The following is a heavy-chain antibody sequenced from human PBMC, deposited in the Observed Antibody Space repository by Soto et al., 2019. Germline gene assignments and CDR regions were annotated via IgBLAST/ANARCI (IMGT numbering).Heavy chain of an antibody. CDR1: GGSIISYY. CDR2: IYYSGST. Sequence: SETLSLTCTVSGGSIISYYCSFIRQPPGKGLEWIGYIYYSGSTNYNPSLKSRVTISVDTSKNQFSLKLSSVTAADTAVYYCARRVGAAGTLFDYWGQGTRVTVSS. J-gene: IGHJ4*02. CDR3: ARRVGAAGTLFDY. V-gene: IGHV4-59*01. D-gene: IGHD6-13*01.